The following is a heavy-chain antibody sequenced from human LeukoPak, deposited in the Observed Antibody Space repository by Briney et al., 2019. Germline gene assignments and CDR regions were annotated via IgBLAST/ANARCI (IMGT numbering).Heavy chain of an antibody. J-gene: IGHJ6*02. CDR1: GFTFSSYW. D-gene: IGHD3-16*01. CDR3: ARGGGLDV. Sequence: GGSLRLSCAASGFTFSSYWMNWARQAPGKGLEWVASINHNGNVNYYVDSVKGRFTISRDNAKNTLYLQMSNLRAEDTAVYFCARGGGLDVWGQGATVTVSS. CDR2: INHNGNVN. V-gene: IGHV3-7*03.